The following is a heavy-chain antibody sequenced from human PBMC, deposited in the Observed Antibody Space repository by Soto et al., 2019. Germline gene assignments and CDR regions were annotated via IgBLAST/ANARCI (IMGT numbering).Heavy chain of an antibody. CDR3: ASGGYHYYGMDV. V-gene: IGHV4-30-2*01. Sequence: PSEPLSLTCAVSGGSISSGGYSWSWIRQPPGKGLEWIGYIYHSGSTYYNPSLKSRVTISVDRSKDQFSLKLSSVTAADTAVYYCASGGYHYYGMDVWVQGTTVTVSS. D-gene: IGHD3-16*01. CDR1: GGSISSGGYS. J-gene: IGHJ6*02. CDR2: IYHSGST.